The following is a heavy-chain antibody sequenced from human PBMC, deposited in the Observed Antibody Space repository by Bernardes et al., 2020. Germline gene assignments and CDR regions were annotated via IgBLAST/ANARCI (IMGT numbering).Heavy chain of an antibody. V-gene: IGHV4-59*01. CDR2: MVYNGGT. D-gene: IGHD3-3*01. J-gene: IGHJ4*02. Sequence: SETLSLTCTLVNDSIDSYYWSWIRQSPGKGLEWIGHMVYNGGTNYNPSLRGRVTISLGTPNKQFSLHFHSVTAADTAVYYCARYLEWDRLYFDSWGRGIQVTVSS. CDR1: NDSIDSYY. CDR3: ARYLEWDRLYFDS.